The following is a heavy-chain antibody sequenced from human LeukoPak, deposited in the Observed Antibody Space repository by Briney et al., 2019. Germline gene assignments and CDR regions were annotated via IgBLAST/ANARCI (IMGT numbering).Heavy chain of an antibody. D-gene: IGHD5-24*01. Sequence: TASETLSLTCTVSGGSISGYYWSWIRQPPGKGLEWIGLIHYSGSTNYNPSLKSRVTISVDTSKNQFSLKLSSVTAADTAVYYCARDLELGYWDQGTLVTVSS. V-gene: IGHV4-59*01. J-gene: IGHJ4*02. CDR3: ARDLELGY. CDR2: IHYSGST. CDR1: GGSISGYY.